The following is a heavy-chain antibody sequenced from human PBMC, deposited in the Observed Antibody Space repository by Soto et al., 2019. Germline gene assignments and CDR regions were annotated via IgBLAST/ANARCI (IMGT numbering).Heavy chain of an antibody. CDR3: ARGNLAAAGSFDY. D-gene: IGHD6-13*01. CDR2: IYYTGST. CDR1: GGSLSGGSYH. J-gene: IGHJ4*02. V-gene: IGHV4-61*01. Sequence: SDTLSLTCTLSGGSLSGGSYHWSWIRQSPGKGLEWLAYIYYTGSTNYNPSLQSRVTISLHTSKNQFSLKVSSVTAADTAVYFCARGNLAAAGSFDYWGQGXLVTVYS.